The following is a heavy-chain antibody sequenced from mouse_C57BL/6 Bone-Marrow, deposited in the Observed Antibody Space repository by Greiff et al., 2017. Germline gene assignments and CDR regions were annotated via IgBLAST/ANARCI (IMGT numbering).Heavy chain of an antibody. J-gene: IGHJ1*03. Sequence: EVQLQESGGDLVKPGGSLKLSCAASGFTFSSYGMSWVRQTPDQRLEWVATISSGGSYTYYPDSVKGRFTISRDNAKNTLYLQMSSLKSEDTAMYYGARQVLITTVVARYFDVWGTGTTVTVSS. D-gene: IGHD1-1*01. CDR2: ISSGGSYT. CDR3: ARQVLITTVVARYFDV. V-gene: IGHV5-6*01. CDR1: GFTFSSYG.